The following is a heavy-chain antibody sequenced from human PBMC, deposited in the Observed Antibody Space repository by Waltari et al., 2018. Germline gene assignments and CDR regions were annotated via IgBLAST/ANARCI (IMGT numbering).Heavy chain of an antibody. CDR2: KKKKRGGEK. CDR1: GFTFSDAW. V-gene: IGHV3-15*01. D-gene: IGHD3-10*01. Sequence: EVRLVESGGGLIKPGGSLRLSCAASGFTFSDAWMNWVRQAKGKGAGRVGPNKKKKRGGEKEDGPTGNGRSTISKDDLRKPLYLQIKKLKIEEPGVYYCTTEWGGDGSGTNYWGLGTLVTVSS. CDR3: TTEWGGDGSGTNY. J-gene: IGHJ4*02.